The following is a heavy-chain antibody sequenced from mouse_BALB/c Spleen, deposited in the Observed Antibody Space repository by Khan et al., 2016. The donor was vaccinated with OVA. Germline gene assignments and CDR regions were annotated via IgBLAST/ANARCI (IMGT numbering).Heavy chain of an antibody. V-gene: IGHV1-4*01. J-gene: IGHJ3*01. CDR1: GYTFTSYT. D-gene: IGHD2-14*01. CDR2: INPSNDYT. Sequence: QVQLKESGAELARPGASVKMSCKASGYTFTSYTIHWIKKRPGQGLEWIGYINPSNDYTNYNQKFKDKATLTTDISSTTAYLRLSSLTSDDSAVYNCVRDGAYHRNDGWFAYWGQGTLVTVSA. CDR3: VRDGAYHRNDGWFAY.